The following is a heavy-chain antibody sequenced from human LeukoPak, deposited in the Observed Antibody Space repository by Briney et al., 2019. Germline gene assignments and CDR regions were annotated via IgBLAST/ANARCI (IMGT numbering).Heavy chain of an antibody. V-gene: IGHV3-48*04. Sequence: GGSLRLSCAASGFTFSSYWMHWVRQAPGKGLEWVSYISSSGSTIYYADSVKGRFTISRDNAKNSLYLQMNSLRAEDTAVYYCASGDCSSTSCLYYYYYYMDVWGKGTTVTVSS. CDR3: ASGDCSSTSCLYYYYYYMDV. D-gene: IGHD2-2*01. CDR1: GFTFSSYW. J-gene: IGHJ6*03. CDR2: ISSSGSTI.